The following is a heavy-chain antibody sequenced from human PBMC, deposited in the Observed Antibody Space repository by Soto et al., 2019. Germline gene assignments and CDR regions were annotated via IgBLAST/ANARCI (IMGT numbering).Heavy chain of an antibody. J-gene: IGHJ5*02. V-gene: IGHV4-4*07. D-gene: IGHD2-2*01. CDR3: ARDLWDIVVVPAAIRFDP. CDR2: IYTSGST. Sequence: PSETLSLTCTVSGGSISSYYWSWIRQPAGKGLEWIGRIYTSGSTNYNPSLKSRVTMSVDTSKNQFSLKLSSVTAADTAVYYCARDLWDIVVVPAAIRFDPWGQGTPVTVSS. CDR1: GGSISSYY.